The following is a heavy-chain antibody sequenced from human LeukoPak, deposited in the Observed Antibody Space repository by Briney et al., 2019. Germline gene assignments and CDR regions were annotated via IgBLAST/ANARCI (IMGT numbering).Heavy chain of an antibody. CDR1: GYTFINYG. J-gene: IGHJ4*02. CDR2: INAYLRST. Sequence: ASVKVSCKASGYTFINYGINWVRQAPGQGLEWMGWINAYLRSTTYAQKLQGRVTMTTDTSTSTAYMELRSLRSDDTAVYYCARDPPRCWKEYWGQGTLGTGPS. D-gene: IGHD1-1*01. CDR3: ARDPPRCWKEY. V-gene: IGHV1-18*01.